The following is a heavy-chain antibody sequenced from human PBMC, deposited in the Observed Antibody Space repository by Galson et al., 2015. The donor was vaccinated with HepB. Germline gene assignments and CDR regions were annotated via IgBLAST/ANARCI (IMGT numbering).Heavy chain of an antibody. CDR1: GDSLSDLY. J-gene: IGHJ6*02. Sequence: SVKVSCKVPGDSLSDLYIHWVRQSPGKGLEWMGGFDPEDDKTNYAQEFQGRVTMTEDTSTDTAYMELSGLRSEDTAVYYCAGEVVSSYYGLDVWGQGTTVTVSS. CDR3: AGEVVSSYYGLDV. V-gene: IGHV1-24*01. D-gene: IGHD2-2*01. CDR2: FDPEDDKT.